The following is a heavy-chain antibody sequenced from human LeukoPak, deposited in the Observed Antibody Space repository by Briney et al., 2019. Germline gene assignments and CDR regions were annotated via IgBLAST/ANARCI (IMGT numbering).Heavy chain of an antibody. Sequence: GGSLRLSCAASGFTFSSYGMHWVRQAPGKGLEWVAVIWYDGSNEYYGDSVKGRFTISRDKSKKTLYLQMNSLRVEDTAVYYCARGDGYNDAEYLQHWGQGTLVTVS. CDR3: ARGDGYNDAEYLQH. CDR1: GFTFSSYG. CDR2: IWYDGSNE. V-gene: IGHV3-33*01. J-gene: IGHJ1*01. D-gene: IGHD5-24*01.